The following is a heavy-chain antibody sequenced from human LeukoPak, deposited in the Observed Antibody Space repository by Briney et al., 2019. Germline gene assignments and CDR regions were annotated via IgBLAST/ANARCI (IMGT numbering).Heavy chain of an antibody. J-gene: IGHJ4*02. CDR3: AKGSPYNSGWQFDH. V-gene: IGHV3-33*06. CDR2: IWYDGSKK. D-gene: IGHD6-19*01. Sequence: GGSLRLSCAASGFTFSSYAMHWVRQAPGKGLECVAVIWYDGSKKYYADSVKGRFTISRDNSMDTLYLQMNSLRAEDTAVYYCAKGSPYNSGWQFDHWGQGTLVTVSS. CDR1: GFTFSSYA.